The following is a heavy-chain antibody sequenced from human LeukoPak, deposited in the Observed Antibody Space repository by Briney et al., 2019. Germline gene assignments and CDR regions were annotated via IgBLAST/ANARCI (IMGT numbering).Heavy chain of an antibody. CDR1: GYTFTNYY. V-gene: IGHV1-2*02. CDR2: INPNSGGT. J-gene: IGHJ4*02. Sequence: GASVKVSRKASGYTFTNYYMHWVRQAPGQGLEWMGWINPNSGGTNYAQKFQGRVTMTRDTSISTAYMELSRLRSNDTAVYYCARVQWELLGPVYFDYWGQGTLVTVSS. CDR3: ARVQWELLGPVYFDY. D-gene: IGHD1-26*01.